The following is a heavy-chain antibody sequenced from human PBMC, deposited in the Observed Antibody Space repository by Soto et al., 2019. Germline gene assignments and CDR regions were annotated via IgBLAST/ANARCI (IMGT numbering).Heavy chain of an antibody. CDR3: ARVGPWVPYYYDSSPYTFESWFDP. V-gene: IGHV4-38-2*01. CDR2: TYHGGST. J-gene: IGHJ5*02. D-gene: IGHD3-22*01. Sequence: SETLSLTCAVSGYSISSGYYWGWLRQPPGKGLEWIGSTYHGGSTYYNPSLNSRVTLSIDMTNNHVSLILNSVTAADTAVYYCARVGPWVPYYYDSSPYTFESWFDPWGQGTLVTVS. CDR1: GYSISSGYY.